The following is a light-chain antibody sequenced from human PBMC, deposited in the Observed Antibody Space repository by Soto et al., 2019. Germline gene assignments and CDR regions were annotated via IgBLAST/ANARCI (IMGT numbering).Light chain of an antibody. J-gene: IGKJ4*01. Sequence: DIQMTQSPSSLSASVGDRVTITCQASPEISNYLNWYQQKPGNAPRLQIYDISKLETGVPSRFSGSGSGTDFSFTISSLQPEDVGTYYCQQYHNLITFGGGTKVEIK. CDR1: PEISNY. V-gene: IGKV1-33*01. CDR2: DIS. CDR3: QQYHNLIT.